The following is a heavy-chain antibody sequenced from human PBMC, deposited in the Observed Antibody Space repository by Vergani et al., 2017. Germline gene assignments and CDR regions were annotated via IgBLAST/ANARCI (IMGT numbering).Heavy chain of an antibody. V-gene: IGHV3-23*01. CDR3: AKDHCRGGSCYSVDY. CDR2: ISGSGGST. Sequence: EVQLLESGGGLVQPGGSLRLSCAASGFTFSSYAMSWVRQAPGKGLEWVSAISGSGGSTYYADSVKGRFTISRDNSKKTLDRQMKLLRAEYTALDYCAKDHCRGGSCYSVDYWGQGTLVTVSS. J-gene: IGHJ4*02. D-gene: IGHD2-15*01. CDR1: GFTFSSYA.